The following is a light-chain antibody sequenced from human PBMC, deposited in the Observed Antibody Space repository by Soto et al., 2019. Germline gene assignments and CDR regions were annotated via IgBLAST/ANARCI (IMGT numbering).Light chain of an antibody. J-gene: IGLJ2*01. Sequence: QSVLTQPPSVSGAPGQRVTISCTGSSSSIGAGYDVHWYQQLPGTAPQLLIFANSNRPSGVPDRFSGSKSGTSASLAITGLQAEDEAAYYCQSYDSSLRASVFGGGTKLTVL. CDR3: QSYDSSLRASV. CDR1: SSSIGAGYD. CDR2: ANS. V-gene: IGLV1-40*01.